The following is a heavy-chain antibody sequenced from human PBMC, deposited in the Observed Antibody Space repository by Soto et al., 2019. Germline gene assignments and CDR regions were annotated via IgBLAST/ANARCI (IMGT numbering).Heavy chain of an antibody. J-gene: IGHJ6*02. CDR1: GGSISSGGYY. D-gene: IGHD5-12*01. Sequence: QVQLQESGPGLVNPSQTLSLTCTVSGGSISSGGYYWSWIRQHPGKGLEWIGYIYYSGSTYYNPSLKSRVTITVHTSKNQPSLKLSSVTAADTAVYYCARDSASGYDQYGMDVWGRGTTVTVSS. V-gene: IGHV4-31*03. CDR3: ARDSASGYDQYGMDV. CDR2: IYYSGST.